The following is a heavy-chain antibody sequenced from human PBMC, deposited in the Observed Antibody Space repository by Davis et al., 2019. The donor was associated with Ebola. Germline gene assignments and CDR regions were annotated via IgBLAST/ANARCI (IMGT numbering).Heavy chain of an antibody. Sequence: ASVKVSCKASGYTFTSYDINWVRQAPGQGLEWMGWINPNSGGTNYAQKFQGWVTMTRDTSISTAYMELSRLRSDDTAVYYCARVVLEWIQENWFDPWGQGTLVTVSS. D-gene: IGHD5-18*01. CDR2: INPNSGGT. CDR1: GYTFTSYD. CDR3: ARVVLEWIQENWFDP. V-gene: IGHV1-2*04. J-gene: IGHJ5*02.